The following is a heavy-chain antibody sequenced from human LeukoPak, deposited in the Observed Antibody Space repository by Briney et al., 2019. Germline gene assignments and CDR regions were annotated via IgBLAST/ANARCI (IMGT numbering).Heavy chain of an antibody. D-gene: IGHD2-21*02. CDR3: ARAALTYCGGDCYYFDY. CDR2: IYHSGST. V-gene: IGHV4-4*02. J-gene: IGHJ4*02. CDR1: GGSISCSHW. Sequence: PSGTLSLTCAVSGGSISCSHWWSRVPQPPGKGLEWIGEIYHSGSTNYNPSLKSRVTISVDKSKNQFSLKLSSLTAADTAVYYCARAALTYCGGDCYYFDYWGQGTLVTVSS.